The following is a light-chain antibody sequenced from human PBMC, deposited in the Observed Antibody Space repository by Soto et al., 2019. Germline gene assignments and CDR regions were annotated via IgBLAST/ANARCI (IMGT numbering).Light chain of an antibody. Sequence: SSELTQPPSVSVAPGKTARITCGGNNIGSKSVHGYQQKPGQAPVLVIYYDSDRPSGIPERFSGSNSGNTATLTISRVEAGDEADYYCQVWDSSSDHPVVFGGGTKVTVL. CDR3: QVWDSSSDHPVV. J-gene: IGLJ2*01. V-gene: IGLV3-21*04. CDR2: YDS. CDR1: NIGSKS.